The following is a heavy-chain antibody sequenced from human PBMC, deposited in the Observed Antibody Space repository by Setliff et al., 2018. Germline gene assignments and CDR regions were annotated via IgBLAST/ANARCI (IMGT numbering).Heavy chain of an antibody. D-gene: IGHD3-22*01. CDR1: GYSFTSYW. Sequence: LGESLKISCKGSGYSFTSYWIGWVRQMPGKGLEWMGIIYPGDSDTRYSPSFQGQVTISADKSISTAYLQWSSLKASDTAMYYCARITYYYDSSGYYPDAFDIWGQGTMVTVSS. CDR2: IYPGDSDT. CDR3: ARITYYYDSSGYYPDAFDI. J-gene: IGHJ3*02. V-gene: IGHV5-51*01.